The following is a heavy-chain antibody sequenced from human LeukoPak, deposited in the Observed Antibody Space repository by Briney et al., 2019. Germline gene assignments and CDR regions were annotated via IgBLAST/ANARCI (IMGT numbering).Heavy chain of an antibody. J-gene: IGHJ4*02. Sequence: PGGSLRLSCTDSGFTFSGYWMHWVRQVPGKGLVWVSRINSDGSDMSYADSVKGRFTISRDNAKNTVYLQMNSRRVEDTALYYCARDSRWYNGRYYDEGIDYWGQGTLVTVSS. CDR3: ARDSRWYNGRYYDEGIDY. V-gene: IGHV3-74*01. CDR2: INSDGSDM. CDR1: GFTFSGYW. D-gene: IGHD1-26*01.